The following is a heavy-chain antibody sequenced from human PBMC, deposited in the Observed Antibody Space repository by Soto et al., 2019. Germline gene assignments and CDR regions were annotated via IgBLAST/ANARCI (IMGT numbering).Heavy chain of an antibody. D-gene: IGHD3-3*01. J-gene: IGHJ3*02. Sequence: VAVISYDGSNKYYADSVKGRFTISRDNSKNTLYLQMNSLRAEDTAVYYCASLDFWSGHDAFDIWGQGTMVTVSS. V-gene: IGHV3-30-3*01. CDR3: ASLDFWSGHDAFDI. CDR2: ISYDGSNK.